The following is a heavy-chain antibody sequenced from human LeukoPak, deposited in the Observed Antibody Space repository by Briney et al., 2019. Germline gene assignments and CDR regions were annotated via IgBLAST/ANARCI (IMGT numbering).Heavy chain of an antibody. D-gene: IGHD5-18*01. CDR3: ARWIQLWFNNAFDI. V-gene: IGHV4-39*07. CDR1: GGSISSSSYY. J-gene: IGHJ3*02. CDR2: IYHSGST. Sequence: SETLSLTCTVSGGSISSSSYYWGWIRQPPGKGLEWIGSIYHSGSTYYNPSLKSRVTISVDTSKNQFSLKLSSVTAADTAVYYCARWIQLWFNNAFDIWGQGTMVTVSS.